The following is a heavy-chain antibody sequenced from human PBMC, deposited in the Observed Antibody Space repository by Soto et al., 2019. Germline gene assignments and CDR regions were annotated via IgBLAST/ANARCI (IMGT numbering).Heavy chain of an antibody. J-gene: IGHJ4*02. CDR2: ISYDGSNK. CDR1: GFTFSSYG. CDR3: ANYPDFWSGTQSFDY. Sequence: QVQLVESGGGVVQPGRSLRLSCAASGFTFSSYGMHWVRQAPGKGLEWVAVISYDGSNKYYADSVKGRFTISRDNSKNTLYLQMNSLRAEDTAVYYCANYPDFWSGTQSFDYWGQGTLVTVSS. V-gene: IGHV3-30*18. D-gene: IGHD3-3*01.